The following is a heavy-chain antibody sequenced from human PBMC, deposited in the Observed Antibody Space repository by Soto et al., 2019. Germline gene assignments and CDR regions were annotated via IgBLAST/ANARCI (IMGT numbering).Heavy chain of an antibody. D-gene: IGHD6-13*01. CDR3: AKSPAAAAGSNWFDP. CDR2: VSGGGGSK. Sequence: PGGSLRLSCAASGFTFSSYAMSWVRRAPGKGLEWVSAVSGGGGSKYYADCVKGRFTISRDNSKNTLYLQINSLRAEDTAVYYCAKSPAAAAGSNWFDPWGQGTLVTVSS. V-gene: IGHV3-23*01. J-gene: IGHJ5*02. CDR1: GFTFSSYA.